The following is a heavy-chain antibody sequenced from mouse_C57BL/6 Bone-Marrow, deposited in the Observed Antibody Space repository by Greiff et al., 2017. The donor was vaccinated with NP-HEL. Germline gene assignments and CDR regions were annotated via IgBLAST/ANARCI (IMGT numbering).Heavy chain of an antibody. CDR2: IDPSDSYT. CDR3: AADGYVWYFDV. V-gene: IGHV1-69*01. CDR1: GYTFTSYW. D-gene: IGHD2-2*01. J-gene: IGHJ1*03. Sequence: VQLQQSGAELVMPGASVKLSCKASGYTFTSYWMHWVKQRPGQGLEWIGEIDPSDSYTNYTQKFKGKSTLTVDKSSSTAYMQLSSLASEDSSVSCCAADGYVWYFDVWGTGTTVTVSS.